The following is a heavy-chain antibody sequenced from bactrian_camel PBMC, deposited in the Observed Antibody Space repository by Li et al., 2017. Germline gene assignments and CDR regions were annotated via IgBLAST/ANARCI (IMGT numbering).Heavy chain of an antibody. J-gene: IGHJ4*01. D-gene: IGHD5*01. CDR3: TTWTTGWASDY. V-gene: IGHV3-1*01. CDR2: ISSGDGDT. CDR1: GLTFADYA. Sequence: VQLVESGGGLVQPGGSLRLSCTASGLTFADYAMAWFRQAPGKGLEWVSAISSGDGDTYYADSVKGRFTISRDNAKNTLYLQMYSLKSEDTALYYCTTWTTGWASDYWGQGTQVTVS.